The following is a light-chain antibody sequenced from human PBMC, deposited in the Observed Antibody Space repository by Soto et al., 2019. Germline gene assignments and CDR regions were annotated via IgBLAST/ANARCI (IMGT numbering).Light chain of an antibody. J-gene: IGLJ1*01. Sequence: QSVLTQPASVSGSPGQSIAISCTGTNSDVGGRNFVSWYQQHPGRAPKLMIFEVNNRPSGVSDRFSGSKSGNTASLTISGLQPEDEADYFCMSYTGSRTLVFGTGTKVTVL. CDR3: MSYTGSRTLV. CDR2: EVN. CDR1: NSDVGGRNF. V-gene: IGLV2-14*01.